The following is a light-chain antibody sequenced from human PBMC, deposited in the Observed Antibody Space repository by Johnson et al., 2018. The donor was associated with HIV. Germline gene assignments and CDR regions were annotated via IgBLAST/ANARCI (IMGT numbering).Light chain of an antibody. CDR3: GTWDSSLSAYV. CDR1: SSDIGNNY. CDR2: ENN. V-gene: IGLV1-51*02. J-gene: IGLJ1*01. Sequence: VLTQPPSVSAAPGQKVTISCYGSSSDIGNNYVSWYQQLPGTAPKLLIYENNKRPSGIPDRFSGSKSGTSATLGITGLQTGDEADYYCGTWDSSLSAYVFGTGTKVTVL.